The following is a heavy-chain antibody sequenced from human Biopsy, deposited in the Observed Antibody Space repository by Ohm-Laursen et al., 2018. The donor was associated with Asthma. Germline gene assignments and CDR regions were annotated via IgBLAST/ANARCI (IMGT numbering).Heavy chain of an antibody. CDR1: GFSFGDYW. D-gene: IGHD3-3*02. CDR3: ARTFHFWSPYHAEHYQL. Sequence: GSLRLSCAAAGFSFGDYWMSWVRQVPGKGLEWVVNIKHDGTERNHVDPLKGRFTISRDNAKNSLYLQMNSLRAEDTAVYYCARTFHFWSPYHAEHYQLWGQGTLVTVSS. CDR2: IKHDGTER. V-gene: IGHV3-7*01. J-gene: IGHJ1*01.